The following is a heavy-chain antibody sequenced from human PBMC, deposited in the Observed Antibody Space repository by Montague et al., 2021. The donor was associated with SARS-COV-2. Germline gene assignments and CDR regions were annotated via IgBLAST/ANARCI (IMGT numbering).Heavy chain of an antibody. CDR2: FYYTGYT. CDR3: ARIVGDCSSDSCYAVR. CDR1: GASTNSNSYY. Sequence: SETLSLTCAVSGASTNSNSYYWGWIRQPPGKGLDWIGSFYYTGYTCYTPSLKSRVTISVDTSKNQFSLKLTSVTAADTAVYYCARIVGDCSSDSCYAVRWGQGTVVTGSS. D-gene: IGHD2-2*01. V-gene: IGHV4-39*01. J-gene: IGHJ4*02.